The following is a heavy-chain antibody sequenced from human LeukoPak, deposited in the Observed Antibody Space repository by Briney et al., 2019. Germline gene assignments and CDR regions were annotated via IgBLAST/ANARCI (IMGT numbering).Heavy chain of an antibody. D-gene: IGHD1-26*01. CDR1: GLTFSSYA. CDR2: ISRSGTNI. J-gene: IGHJ4*02. V-gene: IGHV3-23*01. Sequence: GGSLRLSCAASGLTFSSYAMSWIRQAPGKGQEWVATISRSGTNIYYADSVQGRFTISRDSSTNTLYLQMNNLRAEDTAVYYCAKRLVGASQGVDYWGQGTLVTVSS. CDR3: AKRLVGASQGVDY.